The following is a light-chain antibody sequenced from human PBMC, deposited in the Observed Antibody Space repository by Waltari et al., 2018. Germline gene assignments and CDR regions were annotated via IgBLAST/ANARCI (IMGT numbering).Light chain of an antibody. V-gene: IGLV3-21*03. Sequence: SYVVTRPPSVSVAPGKTASITCGGNNIGIKSVHWYQQKSGQAPVLVVYDDSDRPSGIPERFSGSNPGNTATLTISRVEAGDEADYYCQVWDSSSDHRVFGGGTKLTVL. J-gene: IGLJ3*02. CDR2: DDS. CDR1: NIGIKS. CDR3: QVWDSSSDHRV.